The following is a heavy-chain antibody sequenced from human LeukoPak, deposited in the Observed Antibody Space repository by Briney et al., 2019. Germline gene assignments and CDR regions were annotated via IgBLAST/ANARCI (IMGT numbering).Heavy chain of an antibody. CDR2: IKSKSDGGAA. Sequence: GGSLRLSCAAPGFTFSNAWMIWVRQAPGKGLEYVGRIKSKSDGGAADYATPVKGRFSISRDDSQNTVYLQMNSVTTEDTAVYYCTIEGFWGQGTLVTVSS. J-gene: IGHJ4*02. V-gene: IGHV3-15*05. CDR1: GFTFSNAW. CDR3: TIEGF.